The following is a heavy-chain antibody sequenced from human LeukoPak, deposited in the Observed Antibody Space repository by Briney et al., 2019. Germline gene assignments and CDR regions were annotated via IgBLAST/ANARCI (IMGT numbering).Heavy chain of an antibody. D-gene: IGHD3-22*01. V-gene: IGHV4-34*01. Sequence: PSETLSLTCAVYGGSFSGYYWSWIRQPPGKGLEWIGEINHSGSTNYNPSLKSQVTISVDTSKNQFSLKLSSVTAADTAVYYCARGSVDYYDSSGYYYGWFDPWGQGTLVTVSS. CDR2: INHSGST. CDR1: GGSFSGYY. CDR3: ARGSVDYYDSSGYYYGWFDP. J-gene: IGHJ5*02.